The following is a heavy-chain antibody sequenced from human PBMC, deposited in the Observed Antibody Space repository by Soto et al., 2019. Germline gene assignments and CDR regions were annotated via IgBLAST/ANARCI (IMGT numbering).Heavy chain of an antibody. CDR2: IFYSGST. D-gene: IGHD6-13*01. J-gene: IGHJ6*04. CDR1: GGSISSYY. CDR3: ARGRMAAAWDV. Sequence: PSETLSLTCTVSGGSISSYYWSWIRQPPGKGLEWIGYIFYSGSTNYNPSLKSRVTISVDTSKSQFSLKLSSVTAADTAVYYCARGRMAAAWDVWGKGTTVTVSS. V-gene: IGHV4-59*01.